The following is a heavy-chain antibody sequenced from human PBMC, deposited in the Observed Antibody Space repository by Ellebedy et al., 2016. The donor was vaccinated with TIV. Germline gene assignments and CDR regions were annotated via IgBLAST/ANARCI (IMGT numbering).Heavy chain of an antibody. CDR1: GGSFSGYY. V-gene: IGHV4-34*01. J-gene: IGHJ4*02. D-gene: IGHD2-2*01. CDR3: ARALYCSSTSCHFDY. Sequence: SETLSLXXAVYGGSFSGYYWSWIRQPPGKGLEWIGEINHSGSTNYNPSLKSRVTISVDTSKNQFSLKLSSVTAADTAVYYCARALYCSSTSCHFDYWGQGTLVTVSS. CDR2: INHSGST.